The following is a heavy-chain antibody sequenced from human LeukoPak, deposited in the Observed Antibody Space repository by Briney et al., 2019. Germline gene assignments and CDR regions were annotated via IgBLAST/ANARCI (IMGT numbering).Heavy chain of an antibody. CDR3: ARDCHYANTIFGVVPLRCYYFDY. J-gene: IGHJ4*02. CDR1: GGTFSSYA. CDR2: IIPIFGTA. Sequence: SVKVSCKASGGTFSSYAISWVRHAPGQGLEWMGGIIPIFGTANYAQKFQGRVTITTDESTSTAYMELSSLRSEDTAVYYCARDCHYANTIFGVVPLRCYYFDYWGQGTLVTVSS. V-gene: IGHV1-69*05. D-gene: IGHD3-3*01.